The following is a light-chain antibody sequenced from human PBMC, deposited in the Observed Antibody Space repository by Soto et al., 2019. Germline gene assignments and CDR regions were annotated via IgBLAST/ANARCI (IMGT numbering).Light chain of an antibody. J-gene: IGKJ1*01. V-gene: IGKV1-5*01. CDR3: QQYNSYSGT. CDR2: DAS. CDR1: QTISSW. Sequence: SPMNHSASTVSGTVGDRVTITCRASQTISSWLAWYQQKPGKAPKLLIYDASSLESGVPSRFSGSGSGTEFTLTISSLQPDDFATYYCQQYNSYSGTFAQGTKVDI.